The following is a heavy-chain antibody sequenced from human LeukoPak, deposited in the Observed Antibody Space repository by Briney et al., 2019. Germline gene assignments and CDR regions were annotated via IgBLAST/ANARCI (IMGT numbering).Heavy chain of an antibody. Sequence: PSQTLSLTCTVSGGSISGGSYYWSWIRQPAGMGLEWIGRIYTSGSTNYNPSLKSRVTISVDTSKNQFSLKLSSVTAADTAVYYCALRGTYYYYMDVWGKGTTVTVSS. D-gene: IGHD3-10*01. J-gene: IGHJ6*03. V-gene: IGHV4-61*02. CDR2: IYTSGST. CDR3: ALRGTYYYYMDV. CDR1: GGSISGGSYY.